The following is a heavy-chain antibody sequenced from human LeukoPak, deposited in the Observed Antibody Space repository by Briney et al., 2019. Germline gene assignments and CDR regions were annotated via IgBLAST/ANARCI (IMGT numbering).Heavy chain of an antibody. J-gene: IGHJ4*02. CDR2: ISYDGDNK. CDR3: AKDRLGASEY. CDR1: GFTFSSYG. Sequence: PGGSLRLSCATSGFTFSSYGMYWVRQAPGKGLEWVAVISYDGDNKYYADSVKGRFTISRDDSKNALFLQMDTLRAEDTAMYYCAKDRLGASEYWGQGTLVTVSS. D-gene: IGHD1-26*01. V-gene: IGHV3-30*18.